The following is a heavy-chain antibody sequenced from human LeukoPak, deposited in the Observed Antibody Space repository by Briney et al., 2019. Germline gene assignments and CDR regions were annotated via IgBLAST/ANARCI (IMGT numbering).Heavy chain of an antibody. CDR2: ISGSGGST. J-gene: IGHJ4*02. CDR3: AKSAAAGTRGLLSFDY. D-gene: IGHD6-13*01. V-gene: IGHV3-23*01. CDR1: GFTFSDYY. Sequence: GGSLRLSCAASGFTFSDYYMSWVRQAPGKGLEWVSAISGSGGSTYYADSVKGRFTISRDNSKNTLYLQMNSLRAEDTAVYYCAKSAAAGTRGLLSFDYWGQGTLVTVSS.